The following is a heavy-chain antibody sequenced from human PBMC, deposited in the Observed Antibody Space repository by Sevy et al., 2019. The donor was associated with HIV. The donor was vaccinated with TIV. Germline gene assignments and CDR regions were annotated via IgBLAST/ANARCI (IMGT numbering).Heavy chain of an antibody. J-gene: IGHJ4*02. D-gene: IGHD1-26*01. CDR2: IYYNGHI. CDR1: GGSITSLY. CDR3: AGENAWGRGYS. V-gene: IGHV4-59*08. Sequence: SETLSLTCTVSGGSITSLYWNWIRQPPGKGLEWIVNIYYNGHINYNPSLKSRVPLSLDTSKNQFSLGLSSVTAADTAMYYCAGENAWGRGYSWGQGTLVTVSS.